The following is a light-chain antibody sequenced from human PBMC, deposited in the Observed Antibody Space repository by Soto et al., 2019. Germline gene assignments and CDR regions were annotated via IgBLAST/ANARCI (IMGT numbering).Light chain of an antibody. CDR3: QQYYGLPPLT. J-gene: IGKJ5*01. CDR1: QNITNN. CDR2: HAS. Sequence: DIHMTQSPSSLSASIGDRVTITCQASQNITNNLSWYQQKPGKAPNLLIYHASKLAKGVTSRFSGSGSGTDFSFIITSLXREDLATYYCQQYYGLPPLTFGQGTRLEI. V-gene: IGKV1-33*01.